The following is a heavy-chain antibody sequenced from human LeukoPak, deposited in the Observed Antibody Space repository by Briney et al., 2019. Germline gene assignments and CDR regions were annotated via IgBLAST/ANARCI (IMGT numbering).Heavy chain of an antibody. J-gene: IGHJ4*02. CDR3: ARSYSGSYEEKGDFDY. Sequence: ASVKVSCKASGGTFSSYAISWARQAPGQGLEWMGRIIPILGIANYAQKFQGRVTITADKSTSTAYMELSSLRSEDTAVYYCARSYSGSYEEKGDFDYWGQGTLVTVSS. CDR1: GGTFSSYA. D-gene: IGHD1-26*01. CDR2: IIPILGIA. V-gene: IGHV1-69*04.